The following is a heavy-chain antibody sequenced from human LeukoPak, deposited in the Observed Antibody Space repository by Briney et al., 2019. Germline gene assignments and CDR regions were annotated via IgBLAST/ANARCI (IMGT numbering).Heavy chain of an antibody. CDR2: INENGRSA. V-gene: IGHV3-20*04. D-gene: IGHD3-22*01. CDR3: ARTAYYYDSSGYDDAFDI. J-gene: IGHJ3*02. CDR1: GFTFDAHG. Sequence: GGSLRLSCSASGFTFDAHGMNWVRQVPGKGLEWVSGINENGRSAHYADSVKGRFTISRDNAKNSLYLQMNSLRAEDTAVYYCARTAYYYDSSGYDDAFDIWGQGTMVTVSS.